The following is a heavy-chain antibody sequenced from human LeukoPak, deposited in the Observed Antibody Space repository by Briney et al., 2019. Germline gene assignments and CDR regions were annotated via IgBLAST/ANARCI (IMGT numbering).Heavy chain of an antibody. CDR3: ARIHIVVVPAAMYYFDY. CDR2: IYYSGST. D-gene: IGHD2-2*01. Sequence: SETLSLTCTVSGGSISSSSYYWGWIRQPPGKGLEWIGGIYYSGSTYYNPSLKSRVTISVDTSKNQFSLKLSSVTAADTAVYYCARIHIVVVPAAMYYFDYWGQGTLVTVSS. J-gene: IGHJ4*02. CDR1: GGSISSSSYY. V-gene: IGHV4-39*01.